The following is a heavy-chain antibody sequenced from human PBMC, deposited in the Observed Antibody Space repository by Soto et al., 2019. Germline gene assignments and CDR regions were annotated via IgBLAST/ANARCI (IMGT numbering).Heavy chain of an antibody. CDR2: ISYDGSNK. Sequence: QVQLVESGGGVVQPGRSLRLSCAASGFTFSSYGMHWVRQAPGKGLEWVAVISYDGSNKYYADSVKGRFTISRDNSKNKLYLQMNSLRAEDTAVYYCAKDNDPLGYSGSYSPLGGWGQGTLVTVSS. CDR3: AKDNDPLGYSGSYSPLGG. D-gene: IGHD1-26*01. V-gene: IGHV3-30*18. J-gene: IGHJ4*02. CDR1: GFTFSSYG.